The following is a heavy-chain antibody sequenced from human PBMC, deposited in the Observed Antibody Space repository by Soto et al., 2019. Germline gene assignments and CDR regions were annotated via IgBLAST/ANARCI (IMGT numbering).Heavy chain of an antibody. J-gene: IGHJ1*01. CDR1: GFTFSSYA. D-gene: IGHD3-22*01. Sequence: QVQLVESGGGVVQPGRSLRLSCAASGFTFSSYAMHWVRQAPGKGLEWVAVISYDGSNKYYADSVKGGFTISRDNSKNTLFLQMNSLRAEDEAVYYCARATPKYYYDSSCYQLQHWGQGTLVTVSS. CDR2: ISYDGSNK. V-gene: IGHV3-30-3*01. CDR3: ARATPKYYYDSSCYQLQH.